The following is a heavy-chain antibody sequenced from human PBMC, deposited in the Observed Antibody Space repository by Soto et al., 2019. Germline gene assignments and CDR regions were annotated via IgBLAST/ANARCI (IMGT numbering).Heavy chain of an antibody. D-gene: IGHD6-6*01. CDR1: GGSISSYY. Sequence: PSETLSLTCTVSGGSISSYYWSWIRQPPGKGLEWIGYIYYSGSTNYNPSLKSRVTISVDTSKNQFSLKLSSVTAADTAVYYCARVPGSSSNYYYIDVWGKGTTVTVSS. V-gene: IGHV4-59*01. CDR2: IYYSGST. CDR3: ARVPGSSSNYYYIDV. J-gene: IGHJ6*03.